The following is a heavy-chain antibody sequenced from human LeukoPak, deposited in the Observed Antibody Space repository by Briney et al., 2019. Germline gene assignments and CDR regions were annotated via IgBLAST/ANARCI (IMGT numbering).Heavy chain of an antibody. CDR1: GFTFSSYA. D-gene: IGHD1-26*01. V-gene: IGHV3-23*01. CDR3: AKVRVGATTEPDY. J-gene: IGHJ4*02. CDR2: ISGSGGST. Sequence: GGSLRLSCAASGFTFSSYAMSWVRQAPGKGLGWVSAISGSGGSTYYADSVKGRFTISRDNSKNTLYLQMNSLRAEDTAVYYCAKVRVGATTEPDYWGQGTLVTVSS.